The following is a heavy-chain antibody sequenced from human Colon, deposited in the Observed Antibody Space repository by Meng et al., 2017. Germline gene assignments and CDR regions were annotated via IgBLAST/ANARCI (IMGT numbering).Heavy chain of an antibody. J-gene: IGHJ4*02. V-gene: IGHV1-2*06. CDR2: INPNSGGT. D-gene: IGHD2-15*01. CDR1: GYTFTGYY. Sequence: ASVKVSCKASGYTFTGYYMHWVRQAPGQGLEWMGRINPNSGGTNYAQKFQGRVTMTRDTSISTAYMELSRLRSDDTAVYYCARRYCSGGSCYSWAYWGQGTLVTVSS. CDR3: ARRYCSGGSCYSWAY.